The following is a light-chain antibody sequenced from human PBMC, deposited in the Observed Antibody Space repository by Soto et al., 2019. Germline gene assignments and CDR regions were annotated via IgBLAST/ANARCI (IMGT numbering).Light chain of an antibody. V-gene: IGKV4-1*01. J-gene: IGKJ2*03. CDR2: WAS. CDR3: QQYYSSHG. Sequence: DIVMTQSPDSLAVSLGERATINCKSSQSLLYSSNNKNYLAWYQQKPGQPPKLLIFWASTRESGVPDRFSGSGSGTDFTLTISSLQAEDVAVYYCQQYYSSHGFGQGTKLEIK. CDR1: QSLLYSSNNKNY.